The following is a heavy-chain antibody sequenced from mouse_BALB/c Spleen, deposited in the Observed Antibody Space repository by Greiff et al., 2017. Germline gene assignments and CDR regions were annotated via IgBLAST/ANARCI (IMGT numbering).Heavy chain of an antibody. CDR3: ARSGFICDGNPNWYIDV. D-gene: IGHD2-1*01. J-gene: IGHJ1*01. Sequence: EVQLVESGPELVKPGASVKISCKASGYTFTDYNMHWVKQSPGKSLEWIGYIYPYNGGTGYNQKFKSKATLTVDNSSSTAYMELRSLTSEDSAVYYCARSGFICDGNPNWYIDVWGAGTTVTVSA. CDR1: GYTFTDYN. V-gene: IGHV1S29*02. CDR2: IYPYNGGT.